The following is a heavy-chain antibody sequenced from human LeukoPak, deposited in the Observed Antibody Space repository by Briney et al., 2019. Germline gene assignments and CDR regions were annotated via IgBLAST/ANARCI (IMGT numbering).Heavy chain of an antibody. CDR2: IYYSGST. V-gene: IGHV4-59*11. Sequence: SETLSLTCIVSAGSISSHYWRWIRQPAGQGLEWIGYIYYSGSTNYNPSLKSRVTISVDTTKNQFSLKLSSVTAADTAVYYCARDRSWLPDNDFWSGYLNTDHYYMDVWGKGTTVTVSS. CDR1: AGSISSHY. D-gene: IGHD3-3*01. J-gene: IGHJ6*03. CDR3: ARDRSWLPDNDFWSGYLNTDHYYMDV.